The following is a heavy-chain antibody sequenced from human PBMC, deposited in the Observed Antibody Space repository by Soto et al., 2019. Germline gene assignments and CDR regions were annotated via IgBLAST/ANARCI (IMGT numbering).Heavy chain of an antibody. J-gene: IGHJ4*02. CDR3: ARGVVVVAATLYDFDY. D-gene: IGHD2-15*01. CDR2: ISAYNGNT. V-gene: IGHV1-18*01. Sequence: QVQLVQSGAEVKKPGASVKVSCKASGYTFTSYGITWVRQAPGQGLEWMGWISAYNGNTNYAQKLQGRVSMTTDTSKSTAYMELRSLRSDATAVDYGARGVVVVAATLYDFDYWGQGTLVTVSS. CDR1: GYTFTSYG.